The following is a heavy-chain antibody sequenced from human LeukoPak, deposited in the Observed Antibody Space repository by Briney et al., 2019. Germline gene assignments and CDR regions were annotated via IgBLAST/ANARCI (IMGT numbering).Heavy chain of an antibody. CDR2: IYYSGST. CDR1: GGSISSYY. J-gene: IGHJ5*02. D-gene: IGHD1-26*01. Sequence: PSETLSLTCTVSGGSISSYYWSWIRQPPGKGLEWIGYIYYSGSTNYNPSLKSQVTISVDTSKNQFSLKLSSVTAADTAVYYCALGYSGSYVDWFDPWGQGTLVTVSS. V-gene: IGHV4-59*01. CDR3: ALGYSGSYVDWFDP.